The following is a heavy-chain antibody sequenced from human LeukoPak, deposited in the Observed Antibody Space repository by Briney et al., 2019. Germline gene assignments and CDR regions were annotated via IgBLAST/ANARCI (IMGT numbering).Heavy chain of an antibody. J-gene: IGHJ4*02. D-gene: IGHD6-13*01. Sequence: ASVKVSCTASGYTFTGYYMHWVRQAPGQGLEWMGWINPNSGGTNYAQKFQGRVTMTRDTSISTAYMEPSRLRSDDTAVYYCARGYLPNSSSWYGDFDYWGQGTLVTVSS. CDR3: ARGYLPNSSSWYGDFDY. CDR1: GYTFTGYY. CDR2: INPNSGGT. V-gene: IGHV1-2*02.